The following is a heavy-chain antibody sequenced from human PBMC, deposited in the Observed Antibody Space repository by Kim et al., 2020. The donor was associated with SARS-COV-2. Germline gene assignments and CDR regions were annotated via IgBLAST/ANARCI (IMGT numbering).Heavy chain of an antibody. D-gene: IGHD2-8*01. V-gene: IGHV5-51*01. CDR1: GYTFSNNW. CDR3: ARRLAGTKAEDS. J-gene: IGHJ5*02. CDR2: IYPGDSDT. Sequence: GESLKISCKGSGYTFSNNWIVWVRQRPGKGLEWMGMIYPGDSDTRYSPSFRGQVTFSADKSLNSAFLQWSSLKDSDSAIYYCARRLAGTKAEDSWGQGTLVVVSS.